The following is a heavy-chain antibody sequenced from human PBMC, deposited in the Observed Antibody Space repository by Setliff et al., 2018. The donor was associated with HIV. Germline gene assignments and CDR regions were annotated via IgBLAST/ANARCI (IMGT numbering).Heavy chain of an antibody. Sequence: SETLSLTCTVSGGSISSHYWTWIRQPPGKELEWIGSIYYSGSPNYNPSLKSRVTMSVDTSKNQFSLKLTSVTAADTAVYYCASEDCGGGSCRPDNWGQGTLVTVSS. V-gene: IGHV4-59*11. CDR2: IYYSGSP. CDR3: ASEDCGGGSCRPDN. CDR1: GGSISSHY. D-gene: IGHD2-15*01. J-gene: IGHJ4*02.